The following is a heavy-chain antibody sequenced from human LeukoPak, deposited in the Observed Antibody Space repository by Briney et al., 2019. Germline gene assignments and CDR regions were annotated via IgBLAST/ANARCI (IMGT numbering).Heavy chain of an antibody. J-gene: IGHJ4*02. CDR1: GFTFGDYA. V-gene: IGHV3-49*03. CDR3: AKDRPNYHESNGHYYRRNGDY. Sequence: PGGSLRLSCTASGFTFGDYAMGWFRQAPGKGLEWVGFIRSKAYGGTTEYAASVKGRFTISRDDSKSIAYLQMNSLRAEDTAVYYCAKDRPNYHESNGHYYRRNGDYWGQGTLVTVSS. D-gene: IGHD3-22*01. CDR2: IRSKAYGGTT.